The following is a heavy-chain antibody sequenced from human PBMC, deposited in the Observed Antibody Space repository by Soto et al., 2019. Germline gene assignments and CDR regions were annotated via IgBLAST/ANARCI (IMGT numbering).Heavy chain of an antibody. CDR1: DFIFSDYY. CDR3: VRATKTGPTIFDY. V-gene: IGHV3-72*01. Sequence: GGSLRLSCVASDFIFSDYYIDWVRQAPGKGLEWVGRSRNKAQSYTTEYAASVKGRFTFSRDDSKNSIYLQMNSLKIEDTAVYYCVRATKTGPTIFDYRGQGSSVTVSS. D-gene: IGHD3-9*01. CDR2: SRNKAQSYTT. J-gene: IGHJ4*02.